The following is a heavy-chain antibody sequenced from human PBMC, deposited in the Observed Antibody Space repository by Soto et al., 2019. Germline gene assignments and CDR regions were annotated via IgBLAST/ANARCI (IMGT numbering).Heavy chain of an antibody. CDR2: IYHIGSP. J-gene: IGHJ5*01. D-gene: IGHD6-19*01. CDR3: VRDRALDSSGHWFDS. Sequence: QVQLQESGPGLVKPSQTLSLTCTVSGRPVSSGGYYWTWIRQFPGKGLEWIGYIYHIGSPSYHSSLKSRLSMSLDASKNQFSLNLTSVTAADTAIYYCVRDRALDSSGHWFDSWGQGTLVTVSS. V-gene: IGHV4-31*03. CDR1: GRPVSSGGYY.